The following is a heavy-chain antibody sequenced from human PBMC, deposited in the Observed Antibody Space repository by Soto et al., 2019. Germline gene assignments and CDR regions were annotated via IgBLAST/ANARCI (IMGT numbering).Heavy chain of an antibody. CDR2: IIPIFGTA. CDR1: GGTFISYA. J-gene: IGHJ3*02. Sequence: ASVKVSCKASGGTFISYAISWVRQAPGQGLEWMGGIIPIFGTANYAQKFQGRVTITADESTSTAYMELSSLRSEDTAVYYCAREGNYYDSSGHPLVAFDIWGQGTMVTVSS. D-gene: IGHD3-22*01. CDR3: AREGNYYDSSGHPLVAFDI. V-gene: IGHV1-69*13.